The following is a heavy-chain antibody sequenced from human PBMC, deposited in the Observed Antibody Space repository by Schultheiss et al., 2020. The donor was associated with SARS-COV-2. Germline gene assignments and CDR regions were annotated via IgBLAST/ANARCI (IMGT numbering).Heavy chain of an antibody. CDR2: ISGSGGST. V-gene: IGHV3-23*01. J-gene: IGHJ4*02. D-gene: IGHD6-19*01. CDR3: ARGVGSSGWFDY. Sequence: GGSLRLSCAASGFTFSSYSMNWVRQAPGKGLEWVSAISGSGGSTYYADSVKGRFTISRDNSKNTLYLQMNSLRAEDTAVYYCARGVGSSGWFDYWGQGTLVTVSS. CDR1: GFTFSSYS.